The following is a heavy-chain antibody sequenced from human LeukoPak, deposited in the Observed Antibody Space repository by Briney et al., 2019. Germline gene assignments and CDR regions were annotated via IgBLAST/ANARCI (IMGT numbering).Heavy chain of an antibody. CDR1: GFTFSSYA. V-gene: IGHV3-30-3*01. Sequence: GGSLRLSCAASGFTFSSYAMHWVRQAPGKGLEWVAVISYDGSNKYYADSVKGRFTISRDNSQNTLYLQMNSLRAEDTAVYYCARDLGQYCGGDCYGDYFDYWGQGALVTVSS. D-gene: IGHD2-21*02. J-gene: IGHJ4*02. CDR3: ARDLGQYCGGDCYGDYFDY. CDR2: ISYDGSNK.